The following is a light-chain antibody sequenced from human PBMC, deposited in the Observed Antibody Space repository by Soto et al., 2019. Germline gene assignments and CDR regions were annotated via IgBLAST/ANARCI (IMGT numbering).Light chain of an antibody. Sequence: DIVMTQSPDSLAVSLGERATINCKSSQSIFYSSSNKNYLAWYQHKPRQPPKLLIHWASTREYGVPDRFSGSGSGTDFTLTISSLQADDVAVYYCQQYYNIPMTFGQGTRLEIK. CDR2: WAS. CDR3: QQYYNIPMT. J-gene: IGKJ5*01. CDR1: QSIFYSSSNKNY. V-gene: IGKV4-1*01.